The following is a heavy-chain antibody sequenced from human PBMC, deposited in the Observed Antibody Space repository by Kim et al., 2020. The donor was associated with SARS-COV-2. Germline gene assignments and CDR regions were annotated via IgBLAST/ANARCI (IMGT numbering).Heavy chain of an antibody. Sequence: YTPSLKSRVAISVDTSKNQFSLKLSSVTAADTAVYYCARGRGGWNWNYGYWGQGTLVTVSS. V-gene: IGHV4-34*01. D-gene: IGHD1-7*01. J-gene: IGHJ4*02. CDR3: ARGRGGWNWNYGY.